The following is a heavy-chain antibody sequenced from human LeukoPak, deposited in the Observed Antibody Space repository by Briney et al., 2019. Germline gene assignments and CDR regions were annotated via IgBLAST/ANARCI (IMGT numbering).Heavy chain of an antibody. D-gene: IGHD3-22*01. Sequence: PSEPLSLTCTVSGGSISSYYWSWIRQPPGKGLEWIGYIYDSGSTNYNPSLKSRVTISVDTSKNQFSLKLSSVTAADTAVYYCASLTTAEAFDIWGQGTMVTVSS. CDR3: ASLTTAEAFDI. CDR1: GGSISSYY. V-gene: IGHV4-59*01. CDR2: IYDSGST. J-gene: IGHJ3*02.